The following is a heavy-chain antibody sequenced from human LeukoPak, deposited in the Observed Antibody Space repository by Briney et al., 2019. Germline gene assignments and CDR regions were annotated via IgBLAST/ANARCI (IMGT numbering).Heavy chain of an antibody. J-gene: IGHJ4*02. Sequence: GGSLRLSCAASGFTFSSFAMHWVRQAPGKGLEWVADIWYNGSNKYYAESVKGRFTVSRDNSRNTLYLQVNSLRAEDTAVYFCAKTYSSGWYYFDYWGQGNLVTVSS. CDR1: GFTFSSFA. D-gene: IGHD6-19*01. CDR3: AKTYSSGWYYFDY. V-gene: IGHV3-33*06. CDR2: IWYNGSNK.